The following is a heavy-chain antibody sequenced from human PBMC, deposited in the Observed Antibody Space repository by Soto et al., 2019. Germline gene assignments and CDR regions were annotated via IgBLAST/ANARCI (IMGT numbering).Heavy chain of an antibody. CDR1: GFTFSSYG. CDR2: IWHDGSNK. CDR3: ARDGGGIVGATGGWFDP. D-gene: IGHD1-26*01. J-gene: IGHJ5*02. Sequence: QVQLVESGGGVVQPGRSLRLSCAASGFTFSSYGMHWVRQAPGKGLEWVAVIWHDGSNKYYADSVKGRFTISRDNSKNTLYLQMNSLRAEDTAVYYCARDGGGIVGATGGWFDPWGQGTLVTVSS. V-gene: IGHV3-33*01.